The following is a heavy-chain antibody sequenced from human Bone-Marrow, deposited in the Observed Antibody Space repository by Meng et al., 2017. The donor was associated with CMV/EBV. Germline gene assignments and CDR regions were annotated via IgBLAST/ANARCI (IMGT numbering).Heavy chain of an antibody. CDR2: IYPGDSDT. CDR1: GYSFTNFW. CDR3: ARPYDYGDYWNAFDI. Sequence: GESLKISCKASGYSFTNFWIGWVRQMPGKGLEWMGIIYPGDSDTRYSPSFQGQVTISADKSISTAYLQWSSLKASDTAMYYCARPYDYGDYWNAFDIWGQGTMVTV. J-gene: IGHJ3*02. V-gene: IGHV5-51*01. D-gene: IGHD4-17*01.